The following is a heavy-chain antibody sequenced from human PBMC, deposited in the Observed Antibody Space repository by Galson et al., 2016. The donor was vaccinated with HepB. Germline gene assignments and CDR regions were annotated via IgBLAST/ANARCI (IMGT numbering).Heavy chain of an antibody. V-gene: IGHV3-23*01. CDR3: AKDRLGQLADAFYG. CDR2: ISGSGVNK. Sequence: SLRLSCAASGFTFSTSVITWVRQAPGKGLEWVSDISGSGVNKYYANFVKGRFTISRDNSQNMVYLQINSLRVEDTAIYFCAKDRLGQLADAFYGWGQGTMVTVSS. CDR1: GFTFSTSV. J-gene: IGHJ3*01. D-gene: IGHD3-16*01.